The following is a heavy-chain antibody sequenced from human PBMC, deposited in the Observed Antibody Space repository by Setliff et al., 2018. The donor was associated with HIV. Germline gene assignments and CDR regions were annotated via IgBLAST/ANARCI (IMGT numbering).Heavy chain of an antibody. D-gene: IGHD3-22*01. CDR3: ARAIDTSGYQAGGVDY. Sequence: SETLSLTCTVSGGSISSGDHYWSWLRQPAGKGLEWIGRIYSTGRTHYSPSLKSRVTISVDTSKNQFSLKLTSVTAADTAVYYCARAIDTSGYQAGGVDYWGQGTLVTVSS. J-gene: IGHJ4*02. CDR1: GGSISSGDHY. CDR2: IYSTGRT. V-gene: IGHV4-61*02.